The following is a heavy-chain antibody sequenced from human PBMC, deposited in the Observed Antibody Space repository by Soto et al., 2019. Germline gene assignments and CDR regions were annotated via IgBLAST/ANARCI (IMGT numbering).Heavy chain of an antibody. Sequence: QITLKESGPTLVKPTQTLTLTCTFSGFSLSTSGVGVGWIRQPPGKALECLALIYWDDDKRYSPSLKNRLTITKDTTKNHVVLTMTNMDPVDTATYYCAHIIDTTMVTPYYFDYWGQGTLVTVSS. CDR2: IYWDDDK. CDR1: GFSLSTSGVG. J-gene: IGHJ4*02. V-gene: IGHV2-5*02. CDR3: AHIIDTTMVTPYYFDY. D-gene: IGHD5-18*01.